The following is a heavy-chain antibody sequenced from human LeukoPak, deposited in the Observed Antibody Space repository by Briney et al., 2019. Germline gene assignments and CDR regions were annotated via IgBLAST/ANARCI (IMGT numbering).Heavy chain of an antibody. CDR3: AKDLSPRSGGSSPSV. J-gene: IGHJ6*04. CDR2: ISGSGGST. V-gene: IGHV3-23*01. CDR1: KFPFSSYA. D-gene: IGHD2-15*01. Sequence: GGSLRLSCAASKFPFSSYAMSWVRQAPGKGLEWVSAISGSGGSTYYADSVKGRFTISRDNSKNTLYLQMNSLRAEDTAVYYCAKDLSPRSGGSSPSVWGKGTTVTVSS.